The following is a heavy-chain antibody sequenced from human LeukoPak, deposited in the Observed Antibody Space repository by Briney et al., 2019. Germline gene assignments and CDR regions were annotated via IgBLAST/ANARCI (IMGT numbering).Heavy chain of an antibody. CDR3: ARATVTTTHYFDY. V-gene: IGHV1-69*02. J-gene: IGHJ4*02. Sequence: SVKVSCKASGGTYSSYTISWVRQAPGQGLEWMGRIIPILGIANYAQKFQGRVTITADKSTSTAYMELSSLRSEETAVYYCARATVTTTHYFDYWGQGTLVTVSS. CDR1: GGTYSSYT. D-gene: IGHD4-17*01. CDR2: IIPILGIA.